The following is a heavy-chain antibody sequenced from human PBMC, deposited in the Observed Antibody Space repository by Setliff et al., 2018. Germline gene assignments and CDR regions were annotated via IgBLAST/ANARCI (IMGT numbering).Heavy chain of an antibody. CDR1: GFTFRSYE. J-gene: IGHJ4*02. CDR2: INSGGSKV. CDR3: ARWTTAFDY. Sequence: GGSLRLSCAASGFTFRSYEMNWVRQTPGKGLEWVSYINSGGSKVYYADSVKGRFTISRDNAKNSLYLLMKSVRVDDTAVYYCARWTTAFDYWGQGTLVTVS. D-gene: IGHD4-17*01. V-gene: IGHV3-48*03.